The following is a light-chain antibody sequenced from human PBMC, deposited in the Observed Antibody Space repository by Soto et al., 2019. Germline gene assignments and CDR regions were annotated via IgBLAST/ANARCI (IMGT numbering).Light chain of an antibody. J-gene: IGKJ1*01. CDR3: QQANSFPWT. V-gene: IGKV1-12*01. Sequence: DIQMTQSPSSVSASVGDRVTMTWRSSQGINSWLAWYQQKPGKAPKLQIYAASHLQSGVTSRFSGSGSETDFTLHIRSRQPEDFATYYCQQANSFPWTFGQGTKVEIK. CDR1: QGINSW. CDR2: AAS.